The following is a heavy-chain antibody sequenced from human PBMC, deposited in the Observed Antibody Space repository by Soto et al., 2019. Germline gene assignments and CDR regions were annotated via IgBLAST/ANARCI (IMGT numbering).Heavy chain of an antibody. V-gene: IGHV4-31*03. CDR1: GGSISSGGYY. D-gene: IGHD6-13*01. Sequence: PSETLSLTCTVSGGSISSGGYYWSWIRQHPGKGLEWIGYIYYSGSTYYNPSLKSRVTISVDTSKNQFSLKLSSVTAADTAVYYCARGSIAAAGTFRLGWFDPWGQGTLVTVSS. CDR2: IYYSGST. J-gene: IGHJ5*02. CDR3: ARGSIAAAGTFRLGWFDP.